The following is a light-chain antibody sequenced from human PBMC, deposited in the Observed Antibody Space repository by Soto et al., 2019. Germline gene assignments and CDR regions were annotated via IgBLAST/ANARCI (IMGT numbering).Light chain of an antibody. J-gene: IGKJ3*01. CDR2: DAS. CDR1: QSVSSY. CDR3: QQRSHWPPT. Sequence: EIVLTQSPATLSLSPGERATLSCRASQSVSSYLAWYQQKPGQAPRLLIYDASNRATGIPARFSGSGSGTDFTLTISRLEPEDFAFYYCQQRSHWPPTFGPGTKVDIK. V-gene: IGKV3-11*01.